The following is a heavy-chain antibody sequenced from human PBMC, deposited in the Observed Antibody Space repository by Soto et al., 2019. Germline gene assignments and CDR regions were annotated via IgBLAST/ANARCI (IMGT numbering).Heavy chain of an antibody. CDR3: ARERGAGNGNYYYYGMDV. V-gene: IGHV4-59*01. J-gene: IGHJ6*02. CDR1: GGSISSYY. CDR2: IYYSGST. Sequence: PSETLSLTCTVSGGSISSYYWSWIRQPPGKGLEWIGYIYYSGSTNYNPSLKSRVTISVDTSKNQFSLKLSSVTAADTAVYYCARERGAGNGNYYYYGMDVWGQGTTVTVSS. D-gene: IGHD1-1*01.